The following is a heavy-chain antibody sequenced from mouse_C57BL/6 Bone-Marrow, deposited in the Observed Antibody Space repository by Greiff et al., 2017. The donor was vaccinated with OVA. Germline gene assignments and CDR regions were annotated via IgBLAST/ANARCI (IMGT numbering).Heavy chain of an antibody. V-gene: IGHV1-74*01. CDR1: GYTFTSYW. CDR3: ARETAQARTLYYAMDY. D-gene: IGHD3-2*02. Sequence: QVQLQQPGAELVKPGASVKVSCKASGYTFTSYWMHWVKQRPGQGLEWIGRIHPSDSDTNYNQKFKGKATLTVDNSSSTAYMQLSSLTSEDSAVYYCARETAQARTLYYAMDYWGQGTSVTVSS. J-gene: IGHJ4*01. CDR2: IHPSDSDT.